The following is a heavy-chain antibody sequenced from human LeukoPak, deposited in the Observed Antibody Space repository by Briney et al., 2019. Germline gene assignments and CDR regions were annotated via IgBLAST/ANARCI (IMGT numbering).Heavy chain of an antibody. CDR3: AKDPGIAVAGIGDY. Sequence: PGGSLRLSCAASGSTFSSYAMGWVRQAPGKGLEWVSAISGSGGSTYYADSVKGRFTISRDNSKNTLYLQMNSLRAEDTAVYYCAKDPGIAVAGIGDYWGQGTLVTVSS. CDR2: ISGSGGST. V-gene: IGHV3-23*01. J-gene: IGHJ4*02. CDR1: GSTFSSYA. D-gene: IGHD6-19*01.